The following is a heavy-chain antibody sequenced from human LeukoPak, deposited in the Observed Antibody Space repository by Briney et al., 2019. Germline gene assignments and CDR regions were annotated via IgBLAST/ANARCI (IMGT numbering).Heavy chain of an antibody. V-gene: IGHV4-59*13. CDR3: ARDEFGDFQGFDY. J-gene: IGHJ4*02. Sequence: PSETLSLTCSVSGASINSYYWNWIRQSPGKGLEWLGNIHYRGTTNYNPSLKSRVTLSLDSSKSRFALKVTSVTAADTAVYYCARDEFGDFQGFDYWGQGTRVTVSS. D-gene: IGHD4-17*01. CDR2: IHYRGTT. CDR1: GASINSYY.